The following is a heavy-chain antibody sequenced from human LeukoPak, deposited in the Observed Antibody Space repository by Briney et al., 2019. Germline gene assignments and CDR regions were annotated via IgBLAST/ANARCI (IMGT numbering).Heavy chain of an antibody. CDR3: ARVFVGAPGLGLDY. Sequence: GGSLRLSGAASGFTFSSYGMHWVRQAPGKGLEWVAFIRYDGSNKYYADSVKGRFTISRDNSKNTLYLQMNSLRAEDTAVYYCARVFVGAPGLGLDYWGQGTLVTVSS. J-gene: IGHJ4*02. D-gene: IGHD1-26*01. V-gene: IGHV3-30*02. CDR2: IRYDGSNK. CDR1: GFTFSSYG.